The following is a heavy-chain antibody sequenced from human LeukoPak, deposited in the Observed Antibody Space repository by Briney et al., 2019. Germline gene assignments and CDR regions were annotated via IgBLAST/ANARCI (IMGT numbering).Heavy chain of an antibody. V-gene: IGHV1-18*01. CDR2: ISAYNGNT. CDR1: GYTFTSYG. CDR3: ARSPYYYDSSRPGFDY. J-gene: IGHJ4*02. Sequence: GASVKVSCKASGYTFTSYGISWVRQAPGQGLEWMGRISAYNGNTNYAQKLQGRVTMTTDTSTSTAYMELRSLRSDDTAVYYCARSPYYYDSSRPGFDYWGQGTLVTVSS. D-gene: IGHD3-22*01.